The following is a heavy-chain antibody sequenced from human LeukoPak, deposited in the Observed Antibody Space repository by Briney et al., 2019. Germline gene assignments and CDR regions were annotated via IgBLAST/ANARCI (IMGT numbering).Heavy chain of an antibody. CDR2: IRYDGIGK. D-gene: IGHD1-1*01. CDR3: ARDTTGDAGGVFDS. Sequence: GGSLRLSCAASGFTFSDCSMHWVRLAPGKGLEWMAFIRYDGIGKSYADSVKGRFTVSRDNSKNTLFLQMNSLRAEDTAVYYCARDTTGDAGGVFDSWGQGTLVTVSS. V-gene: IGHV3-30*02. CDR1: GFTFSDCS. J-gene: IGHJ4*02.